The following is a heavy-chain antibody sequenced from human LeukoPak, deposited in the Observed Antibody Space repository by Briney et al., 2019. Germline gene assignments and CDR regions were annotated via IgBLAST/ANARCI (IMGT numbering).Heavy chain of an antibody. V-gene: IGHV4-34*01. J-gene: IGHJ4*02. Sequence: PSETLSLTCAVYGGSFSGYYWSWIRQPPGKGLEWIGEINHSGSTNYNPSLKSRVTISVDTSKNQFSLKLSFVTAADTAVYYCARVYYDFWSGYLWYFDYWGQGTLVTVSS. CDR2: INHSGST. CDR1: GGSFSGYY. D-gene: IGHD3-3*01. CDR3: ARVYYDFWSGYLWYFDY.